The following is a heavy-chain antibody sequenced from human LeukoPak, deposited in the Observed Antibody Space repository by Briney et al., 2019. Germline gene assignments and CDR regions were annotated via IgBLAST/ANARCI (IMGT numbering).Heavy chain of an antibody. D-gene: IGHD6-19*01. CDR3: ARGDNSGWYFFDY. J-gene: IGHJ4*02. Sequence: KGGESLKISCKASGYTFTDHWIGWVRQMPGKGLEWMGIIYPGDSDTRYSPSFQGQVTISADKSISTAYLQWRNLQAPDTAMYYCARGDNSGWYFFDYWVGEPWSPSPQ. CDR1: GYTFTDHW. V-gene: IGHV5-51*01. CDR2: IYPGDSDT.